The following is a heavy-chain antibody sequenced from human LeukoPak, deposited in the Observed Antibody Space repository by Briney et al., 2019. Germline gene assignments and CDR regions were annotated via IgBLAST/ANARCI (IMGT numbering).Heavy chain of an antibody. V-gene: IGHV4-59*01. D-gene: IGHD3-9*01. CDR1: GGSISSYY. J-gene: IGHJ6*02. Sequence: SETLSLTCTVSGGSISSYYWSWIRQPPGKGLEWIGYIYYSGSTNYNPSLKSRVTISVDTSKNQFSLKLSSVTAADTAVYYCARDRPHVLRYFDWTFNVYYYYYGMDVWGQGTTVTVSS. CDR2: IYYSGST. CDR3: ARDRPHVLRYFDWTFNVYYYYYGMDV.